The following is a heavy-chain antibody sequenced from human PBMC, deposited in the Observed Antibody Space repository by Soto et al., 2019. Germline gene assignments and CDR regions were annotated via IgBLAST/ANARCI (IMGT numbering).Heavy chain of an antibody. CDR1: GGTFSSYA. V-gene: IGHV1-69*13. D-gene: IGHD3-10*01. CDR2: IIPIFGTA. J-gene: IGHJ5*02. CDR3: ARALSMVRGVINWFDP. Sequence: SVKVSCKDSGGTFSSYAISWVRQAPGQGLEWMGGIIPIFGTANYAQKFQGRVTITADESTSTAYMELSSLRSEDTAVYYCARALSMVRGVINWFDPWGQGTLVTVSS.